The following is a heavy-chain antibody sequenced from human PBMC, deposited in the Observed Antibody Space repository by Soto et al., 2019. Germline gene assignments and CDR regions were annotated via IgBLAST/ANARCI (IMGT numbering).Heavy chain of an antibody. J-gene: IGHJ4*02. D-gene: IGHD6-13*01. V-gene: IGHV2-5*08. CDR1: GFSLKTYGMR. CDR3: AHRPGFGSWYVYFDY. CDR2: IDWDDDK. Sequence: SGPTLVNPTQTLTLTCTFSGFSLKTYGMRVSWVRQPPGKALEWLARIDWDDDKRYSPSLKSRLTITKDTSKNQVVLTMTNMDPVDTATYYCAHRPGFGSWYVYFDYWGQGTLVTVSS.